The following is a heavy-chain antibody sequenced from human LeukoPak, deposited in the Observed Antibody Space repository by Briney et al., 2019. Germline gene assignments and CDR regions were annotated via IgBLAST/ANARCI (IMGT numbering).Heavy chain of an antibody. CDR3: ARATGARYSYGYFDY. V-gene: IGHV4-59*12. CDR1: GGSISSYY. Sequence: SETLSLTCTVSGGSISSYYWSWIRQPPGKGLEWIGYIYYSGSTYYNPSLKSRVTISVDTSKNQFSLKLSSVTAADTAVYYCARATGARYSYGYFDYWGQGTLVTVSS. J-gene: IGHJ4*02. CDR2: IYYSGST. D-gene: IGHD5-18*01.